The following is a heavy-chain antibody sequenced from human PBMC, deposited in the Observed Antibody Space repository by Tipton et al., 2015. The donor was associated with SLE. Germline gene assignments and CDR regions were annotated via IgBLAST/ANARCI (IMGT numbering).Heavy chain of an antibody. Sequence: TLSLTCTVSGDSITSSNFFWGWIRQPPGKGLEWIGTIYYSGSTFHNPSLKSRVTMSVDTSKNQFSLKLSSVTAADTAVYYCASAGIYYYYAMDVWGQGTAVTVSS. CDR1: GDSITSSNFF. CDR3: ASAGIYYYYAMDV. J-gene: IGHJ6*02. CDR2: IYYSGST. V-gene: IGHV4-39*01.